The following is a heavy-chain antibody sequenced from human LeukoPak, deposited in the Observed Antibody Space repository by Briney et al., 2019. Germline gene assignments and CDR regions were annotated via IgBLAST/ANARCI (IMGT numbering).Heavy chain of an antibody. CDR3: AKDVPASWAPDY. CDR2: ISSSSSYI. Sequence: PGGSLRLFCAASGFTLSSHSMNWVRQAPGKGLEWVSSISSSSSYIYYADSVKGRFTISRDNSRNTLYLQVNSLRGEDTAVYFCAKDVPASWAPDYWGQGTLATVSS. V-gene: IGHV3-21*01. J-gene: IGHJ4*02. CDR1: GFTLSSHS. D-gene: IGHD3-16*01.